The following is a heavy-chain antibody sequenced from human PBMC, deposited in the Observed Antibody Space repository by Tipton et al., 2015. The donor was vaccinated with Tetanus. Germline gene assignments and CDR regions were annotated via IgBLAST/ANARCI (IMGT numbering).Heavy chain of an antibody. CDR3: ARDQARGARGWNYFDC. J-gene: IGHJ4*02. D-gene: IGHD1-26*01. Sequence: TLSLTCTVSGGSISSGGYYWSWIRQHPGKGLEWIGDIYSSGSTYYNPSLKSRVTISVDTSKNQFSLRLNSVTAAATAVYYCARDQARGARGWNYFDCWGQGTLVTVSS. V-gene: IGHV4-31*03. CDR1: GGSISSGGYY. CDR2: IYSSGST.